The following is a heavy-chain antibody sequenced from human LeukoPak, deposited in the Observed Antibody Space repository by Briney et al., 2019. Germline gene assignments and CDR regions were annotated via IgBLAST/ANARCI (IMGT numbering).Heavy chain of an antibody. V-gene: IGHV4-39*07. CDR1: SGSISSNNHY. J-gene: IGHJ4*02. Sequence: TSETLSLTCTVSSGSISSNNHYWGWIRQPQGKRLEWIGNIDYSGNTDYNPSLRSRVTISVDTSKNQFSLKLSSVTAADTAVYYCARNLAGHFGGFYFDDWGQGTLVTVSS. CDR2: IDYSGNT. D-gene: IGHD2-21*01. CDR3: ARNLAGHFGGFYFDD.